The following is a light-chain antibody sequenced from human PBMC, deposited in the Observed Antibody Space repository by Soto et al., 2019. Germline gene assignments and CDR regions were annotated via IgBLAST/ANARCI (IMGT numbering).Light chain of an antibody. Sequence: QSALTQPASVSGSRRQSITISCTGTSSDIGGYNYVSWYQQHPGKAPKLIIYEVSNRPSGVSNRFSGSKSGNTASLTISGLQAEDEADYYCSSYTSTNIIFGGGTQLTVL. CDR1: SSDIGGYNY. CDR2: EVS. J-gene: IGLJ2*01. CDR3: SSYTSTNII. V-gene: IGLV2-14*01.